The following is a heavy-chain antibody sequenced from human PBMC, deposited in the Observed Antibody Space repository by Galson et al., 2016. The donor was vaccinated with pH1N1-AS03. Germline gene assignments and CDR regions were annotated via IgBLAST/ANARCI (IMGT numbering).Heavy chain of an antibody. D-gene: IGHD1-20*01. J-gene: IGHJ4*02. CDR2: INSNTGDT. Sequence: SVKVSCKASGYTFTAYYIHWVRQAPGQGLEWVGCINSNTGDTDYAQKFEGLVTMTRDTSISTVYMELSRLRPDDSAEYYCARGMLTVTKSFDSWGQGTLVTVAS. CDR3: ARGMLTVTKSFDS. CDR1: GYTFTAYY. V-gene: IGHV1-2*04.